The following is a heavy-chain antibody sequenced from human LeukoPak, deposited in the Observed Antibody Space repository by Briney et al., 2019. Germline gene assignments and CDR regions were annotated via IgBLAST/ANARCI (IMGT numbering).Heavy chain of an antibody. J-gene: IGHJ3*02. V-gene: IGHV3-7*01. CDR1: GFTFRTYW. Sequence: GGSLRLSCAASGFTFRTYWMSWVRQAPGKGLEWVANVKQDGNEKYYVDSVKGRFTISRDNAKNSLYLQMDSLTAEDTALYYCARDPYYYNSGSFAAFDIRGQGTMVTVSS. CDR2: VKQDGNEK. CDR3: ARDPYYYNSGSFAAFDI. D-gene: IGHD3-10*01.